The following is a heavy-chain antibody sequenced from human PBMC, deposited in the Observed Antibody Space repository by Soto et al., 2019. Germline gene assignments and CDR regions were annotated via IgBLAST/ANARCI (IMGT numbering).Heavy chain of an antibody. V-gene: IGHV1-46*01. D-gene: IGHD3-22*01. J-gene: IGHJ4*02. CDR2: INPNGSDI. CDR3: ARVTPVYFDSSGYSNY. CDR1: GYTFSNYY. Sequence: QVQLVQSGAEVKNPGASVKLSCKTSGYTFSNYYMYWVRQAPGQGLEWMGVINPNGSDIGYAQKFQGRITKTRDTSTSTVYIELSSLRSEDTAVYYCARVTPVYFDSSGYSNYWGQGALVTVSS.